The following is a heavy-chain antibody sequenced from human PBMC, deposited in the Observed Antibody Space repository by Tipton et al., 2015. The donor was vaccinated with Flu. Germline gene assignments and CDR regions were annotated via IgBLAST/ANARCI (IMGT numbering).Heavy chain of an antibody. CDR1: GFTFSSYG. V-gene: IGHV3-30*18. CDR3: AKNDREGYCSGGSCSPYNYYYYYGMDV. J-gene: IGHJ6*02. CDR2: ISYDGSNK. D-gene: IGHD2-15*01. Sequence: AVSGFTFSSYGMHWVRQAPGKGLEWVAVISYDGSNKYYADSVKGRFTISRDNSKNTLYLQMNSLRAEDTAVYYCAKNDREGYCSGGSCSPYNYYYYYGMDVWGQGTTVTVSS.